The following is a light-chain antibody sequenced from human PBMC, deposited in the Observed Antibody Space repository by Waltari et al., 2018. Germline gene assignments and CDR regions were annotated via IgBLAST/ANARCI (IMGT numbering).Light chain of an antibody. Sequence: QSALTQPASVSGSPGQSITISCTGTSSDVGAYNYVSWYQQHPGKAPKLMIYDVSNRPSGISYRFSGSKSGNMASLTISGLQAGDEADYYCSSYTSSSTRVFGGGTKLTVL. J-gene: IGLJ3*02. CDR2: DVS. V-gene: IGLV2-14*03. CDR1: SSDVGAYNY. CDR3: SSYTSSSTRV.